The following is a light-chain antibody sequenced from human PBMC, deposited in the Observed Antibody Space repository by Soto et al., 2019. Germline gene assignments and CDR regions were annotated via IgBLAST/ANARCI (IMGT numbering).Light chain of an antibody. CDR3: SSYTSSSTYV. Sequence: QSVLTQPASVSGSPGQSITISCTGTSSDVGGYNYVSWYQQHPGKAPKLMIYDVSNRPSGVFNRFFGSKSGNTASLTISGLQAEDEADYYCSSYTSSSTYVFGTGTKVTVL. J-gene: IGLJ1*01. CDR2: DVS. V-gene: IGLV2-14*01. CDR1: SSDVGGYNY.